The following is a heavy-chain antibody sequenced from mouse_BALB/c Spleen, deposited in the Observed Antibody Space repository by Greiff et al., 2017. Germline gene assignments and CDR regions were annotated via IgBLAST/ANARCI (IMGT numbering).Heavy chain of an antibody. CDR1: GFTFSSYY. Sequence: EVQGVESGGGLVKLGGSLKLSCAASGFTFSSYYMSWVRQTPEKRLELVAAINSNGGSTYYPDTVKGRFTISRDNAKNTLYLQMSSLKSEDTALYYCARHQGGYYDYYAMDYWGQGTSVTVSS. CDR3: ARHQGGYYDYYAMDY. CDR2: INSNGGST. J-gene: IGHJ4*01. D-gene: IGHD2-3*01. V-gene: IGHV5-6-2*01.